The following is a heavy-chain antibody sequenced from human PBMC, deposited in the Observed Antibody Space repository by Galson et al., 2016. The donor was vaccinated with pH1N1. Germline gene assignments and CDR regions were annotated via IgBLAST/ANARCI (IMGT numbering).Heavy chain of an antibody. J-gene: IGHJ4*02. V-gene: IGHV1-46*04. CDR1: GYTFINYY. D-gene: IGHD3-10*01. CDR3: ATYGSGTAAHFDY. Sequence: SVKVSCKASGYTFINYYIHWMRQAPGQGFDWLGVINPRNGGTTYAQKLHDRVTMSRDMSTGTVYMTLSSLRSEDTAVYYCATYGSGTAAHFDYWGQGTLVTVSS. CDR2: INPRNGGT.